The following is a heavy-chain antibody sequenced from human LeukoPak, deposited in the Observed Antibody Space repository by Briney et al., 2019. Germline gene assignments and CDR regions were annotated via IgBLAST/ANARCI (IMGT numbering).Heavy chain of an antibody. J-gene: IGHJ4*02. CDR3: ARDLLWFGEAGDSY. Sequence: GGSLRLSCAASGFTFSSYDIHWVRQATGKGLEWVSGIGTAGEIYYPGSVKGRFTISRENAKNSLYLQMNSLRAGDTAVYYCARDLLWFGEAGDSYWGQGSLVTVSS. CDR1: GFTFSSYD. CDR2: IGTAGEI. V-gene: IGHV3-13*01. D-gene: IGHD3-10*01.